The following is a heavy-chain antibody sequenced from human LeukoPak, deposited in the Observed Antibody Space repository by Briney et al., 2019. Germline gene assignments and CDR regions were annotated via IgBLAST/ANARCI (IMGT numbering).Heavy chain of an antibody. V-gene: IGHV3-74*01. CDR3: ARAAGLPPGCSSTSCYYY. D-gene: IGHD2-2*01. CDR2: INSDGSST. CDR1: GFSLSSYW. Sequence: PRASLRLSCVASGFSLSSYWMHWVRQAPGKGLGWVSRINSDGSSTSYADSVKGRFTISRDNAKNTLYLQMNSLRAEDTAVYYCARAAGLPPGCSSTSCYYYWGQGTLVTVSS. J-gene: IGHJ4*02.